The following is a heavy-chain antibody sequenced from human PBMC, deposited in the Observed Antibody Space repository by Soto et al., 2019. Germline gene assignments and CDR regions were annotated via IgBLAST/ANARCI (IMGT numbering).Heavy chain of an antibody. D-gene: IGHD1-26*01. CDR2: IYYSGST. V-gene: IGHV4-39*01. Sequence: SETLSLTCTVSGGSISSSSYYWGWIRQPPGKGLEWIGSIYYSGSTYYNPSLKSRVTISVDTSKNQFSLRLSSVTAADTAVYYCARRSSEVGATILDYWGQGTLVTVSS. CDR1: GGSISSSSYY. CDR3: ARRSSEVGATILDY. J-gene: IGHJ4*02.